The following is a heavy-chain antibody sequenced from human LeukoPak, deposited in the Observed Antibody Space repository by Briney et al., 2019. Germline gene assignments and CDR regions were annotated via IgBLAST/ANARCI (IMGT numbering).Heavy chain of an antibody. V-gene: IGHV1-46*01. D-gene: IGHD5-24*01. J-gene: IGHJ4*02. CDR2: ISPSGGST. CDR1: GYTFTSNY. CDR3: ARDLYPLQDGYKPD. Sequence: GASVKVSCKAFGYTFTSNYMHWVRQAPGQGPEWMGVISPSGGSTTYAQKFQGRVTMTTDTSTSTAYMELRSLRSDDTAVYYCARDLYPLQDGYKPDWGQGTLVTVSS.